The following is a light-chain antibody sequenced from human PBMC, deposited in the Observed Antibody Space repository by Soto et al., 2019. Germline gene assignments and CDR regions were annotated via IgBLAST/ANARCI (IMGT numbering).Light chain of an antibody. J-gene: IGKJ1*01. CDR3: QQYYSYPRT. Sequence: EVVMTQSPATLSVSPGERATLSCRASQSVSSSYLAWYQRKPGQAPRLLIYGASTRATGIPPRFSGSGSGTEFTLTISSLQSEDFATYYCQQYYSYPRTFGQGTKVAIK. CDR1: QSVSSSY. V-gene: IGKV3-15*01. CDR2: GAS.